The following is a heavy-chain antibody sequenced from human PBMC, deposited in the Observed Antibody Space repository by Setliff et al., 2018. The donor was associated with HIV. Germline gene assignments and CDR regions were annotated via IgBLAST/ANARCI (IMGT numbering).Heavy chain of an antibody. CDR3: ARHVARFDYDTGGYYVSHFDY. CDR2: ISYTGTT. CDR1: GGSISRGSYY. V-gene: IGHV4-61*01. J-gene: IGHJ4*02. Sequence: SETLSLTCTVSGGSISRGSYYWSWIRQPPGKGLEWIGYISYTGTTKYNPSLKSRVTISVDTSKNQFSVRLSSVSAADTAVYFCARHVARFDYDTGGYYVSHFDYWGQGTQVTVSS. D-gene: IGHD3-22*01.